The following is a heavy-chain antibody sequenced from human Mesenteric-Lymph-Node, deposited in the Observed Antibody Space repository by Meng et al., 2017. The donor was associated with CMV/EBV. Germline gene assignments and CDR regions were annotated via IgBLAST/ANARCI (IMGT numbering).Heavy chain of an antibody. D-gene: IGHD4-17*01. J-gene: IGHJ4*02. CDR2: IYYSEST. Sequence: TVSGGSISSSNYYWGWIRQPPGKGLEWIGSIYYSESTFYNPSLKSRVTISLDTSKNQFSLKLSSVTAADTAVYYCARGGLRYYFDYWGQGTLVTVSS. V-gene: IGHV4-39*01. CDR3: ARGGLRYYFDY. CDR1: GGSISSSNYY.